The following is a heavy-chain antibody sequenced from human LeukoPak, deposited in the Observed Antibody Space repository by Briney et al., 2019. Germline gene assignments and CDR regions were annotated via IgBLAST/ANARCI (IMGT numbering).Heavy chain of an antibody. Sequence: ASVKVSCKASGYTFTSYGISWVRQAPGQGLEWMGWVSAYNGNTNYAQKLQGRVTMTTDTSTSTAYMELRSLRSEDTAVYYCARDGSSVPAAANWFDPWGQGTLVTVSS. CDR2: VSAYNGNT. J-gene: IGHJ5*02. D-gene: IGHD2-2*01. V-gene: IGHV1-18*01. CDR1: GYTFTSYG. CDR3: ARDGSSVPAAANWFDP.